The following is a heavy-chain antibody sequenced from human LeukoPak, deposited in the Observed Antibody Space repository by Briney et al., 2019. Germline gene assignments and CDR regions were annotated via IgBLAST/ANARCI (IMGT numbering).Heavy chain of an antibody. V-gene: IGHV4-31*03. D-gene: IGHD3-10*01. J-gene: IGHJ4*02. Sequence: SQTLSLTCTVSGGSISSGGYYWSWIRQHPGKGLEWIGYIYYSGSTYYNPSLKSRVTISVDTSRNQFSLKLSSVTAADTAVYYCARGGSVRAYYYGSGSYYSDYWGQGTLVTVSS. CDR1: GGSISSGGYY. CDR2: IYYSGST. CDR3: ARGGSVRAYYYGSGSYYSDY.